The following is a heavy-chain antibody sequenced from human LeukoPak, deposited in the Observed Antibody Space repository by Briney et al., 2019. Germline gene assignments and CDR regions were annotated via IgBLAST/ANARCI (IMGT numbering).Heavy chain of an antibody. CDR1: GASISSYY. J-gene: IGHJ5*02. CDR3: ARARYYDSSGPSFDP. Sequence: SETLSLTCTVSGASISSYYWSWIRQPPGKGLEWIGYIYYGGSTNYNPSLKSRVTMSVDTSKNQFSLELSSVTAADTAVYYCARARYYDSSGPSFDPWGQGTLVTVSS. D-gene: IGHD3-22*01. V-gene: IGHV4-59*01. CDR2: IYYGGST.